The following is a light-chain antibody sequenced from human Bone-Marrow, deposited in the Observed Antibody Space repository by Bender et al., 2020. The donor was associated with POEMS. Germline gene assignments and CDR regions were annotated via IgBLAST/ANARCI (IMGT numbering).Light chain of an antibody. CDR1: SSNIGTNP. Sequence: TISCSGSSSNIGTNPVNWYQQLPGTAPKLLIYINNQRPSGVPDRFSGSKSGNTASLTISGLQAEDEADYYCCSYGGSRTPKWVFGGGTKVTVL. J-gene: IGLJ3*02. V-gene: IGLV1-44*01. CDR3: CSYGGSRTPKWV. CDR2: INN.